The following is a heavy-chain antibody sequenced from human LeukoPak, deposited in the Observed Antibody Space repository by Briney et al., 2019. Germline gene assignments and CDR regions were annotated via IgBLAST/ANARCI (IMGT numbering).Heavy chain of an antibody. CDR1: GFTFSNFG. Sequence: PGGSLRLSCAASGFTFSNFGMSWVRQAPGKGLEWVSVISGSGGSTYYADSVKGRFTISRDNAKNSLYLQMNSLRAEDTAMYYCARGGYILTTNWFDPWGQGTLVTVSS. D-gene: IGHD3-9*01. CDR2: ISGSGGST. CDR3: ARGGYILTTNWFDP. V-gene: IGHV3-23*01. J-gene: IGHJ5*02.